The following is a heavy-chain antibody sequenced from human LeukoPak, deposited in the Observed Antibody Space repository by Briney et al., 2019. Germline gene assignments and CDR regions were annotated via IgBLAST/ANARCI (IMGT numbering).Heavy chain of an antibody. V-gene: IGHV3-30*18. CDR2: ISYDGGSK. Sequence: PGGSLRLSCAASGFTFSSYSMHWVRQAPGKGLEWVAVISYDGGSKYYADSVKGRFTISRDNSKNTVYLQMNSLRAEDTAVYYCAKDRGDYYVSPRFDPWGQGTLVTVSS. CDR3: AKDRGDYYVSPRFDP. CDR1: GFTFSSYS. J-gene: IGHJ5*02. D-gene: IGHD3-10*02.